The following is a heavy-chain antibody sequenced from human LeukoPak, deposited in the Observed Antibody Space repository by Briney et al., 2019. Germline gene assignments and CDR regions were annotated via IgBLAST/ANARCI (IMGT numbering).Heavy chain of an antibody. CDR1: GYSISSGYY. J-gene: IGHJ4*02. V-gene: IGHV4-38-2*02. Sequence: SETLSLTCTVSGYSISSGYYWGWVRQPPGKGLEWIGSISHAGSTDYSPSLKSRVTISLDTSKNQFSLKLRPVTAADTAVYYCARILRGVIVTSFDYWGQGTLVTVSS. CDR3: ARILRGVIVTSFDY. D-gene: IGHD3-10*01. CDR2: ISHAGST.